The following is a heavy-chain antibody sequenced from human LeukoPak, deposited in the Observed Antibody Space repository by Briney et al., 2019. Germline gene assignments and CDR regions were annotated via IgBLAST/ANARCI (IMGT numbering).Heavy chain of an antibody. D-gene: IGHD6-13*01. Sequence: PGGSLRLSCAASGFTFSSYAMNWVRQAPGKGLEWVSAIGDIGGTFYADSVKGRFTISRDNSKNTVYLQMNSLGAEDTAVYYCAKLVASGTSRSFDYWGQGTLVTVSS. J-gene: IGHJ4*02. CDR2: IGDIGGT. CDR3: AKLVASGTSRSFDY. V-gene: IGHV3-23*01. CDR1: GFTFSSYA.